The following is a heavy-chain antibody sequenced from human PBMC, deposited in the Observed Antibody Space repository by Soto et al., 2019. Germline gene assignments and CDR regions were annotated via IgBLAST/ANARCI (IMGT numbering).Heavy chain of an antibody. D-gene: IGHD2-2*01. J-gene: IGHJ5*02. CDR1: GGSISSSSYY. Sequence: TLSLTCTVSGGSISSSSYYWGWIRQPPGKGLEWIGSIYYSGSTYYNPSLKSRVTISVDTSKNQFSLKLSSVTAADTAVFYCARPRACSSTSCYNWFDPWGQGTLVTVSS. CDR2: IYYSGST. V-gene: IGHV4-39*01. CDR3: ARPRACSSTSCYNWFDP.